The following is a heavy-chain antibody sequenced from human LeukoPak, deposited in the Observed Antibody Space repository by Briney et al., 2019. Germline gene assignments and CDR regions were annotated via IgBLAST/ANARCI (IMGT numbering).Heavy chain of an antibody. Sequence: GGSLRLSCAASGFTFSTYSMSWVRQAPGKGLEWVANIKQDGSEKYYVDPVKGRFTISRDNAKNSLYLQMNSLRAEDTAVYYCARDLRSSTSCRYNWFDPWGQGTLVTVSS. CDR2: IKQDGSEK. J-gene: IGHJ5*02. CDR3: ARDLRSSTSCRYNWFDP. V-gene: IGHV3-7*01. D-gene: IGHD2-2*01. CDR1: GFTFSTYS.